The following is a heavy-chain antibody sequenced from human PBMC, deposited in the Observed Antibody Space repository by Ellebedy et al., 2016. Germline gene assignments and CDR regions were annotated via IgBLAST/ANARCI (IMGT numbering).Heavy chain of an antibody. D-gene: IGHD3-3*01. V-gene: IGHV3-48*04. Sequence: GESLKISCAASGFTFSNAWMNWVRQAPGKGLEWVSYISNSGTTIYYADSVKGRFTISRDNTKNSLYLQMNSLRAEDTAAYYCATTSDDFWSGYYDYWGQGTLVTVSS. CDR2: ISNSGTTI. CDR3: ATTSDDFWSGYYDY. J-gene: IGHJ4*02. CDR1: GFTFSNAW.